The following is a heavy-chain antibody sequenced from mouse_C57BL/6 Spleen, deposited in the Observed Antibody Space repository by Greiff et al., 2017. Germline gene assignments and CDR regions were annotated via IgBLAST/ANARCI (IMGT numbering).Heavy chain of an antibody. CDR1: GFNINDYY. CDR3: ARDDGYPYYFDY. Sequence: EVQGVESGAELVKPGASVKLSCTASGFNINDYYMHWVKQGTEQGLEWIGRIDPEDGETKYAPKFQGQATIAADTSSNTAYLQLSSLTSEDTAVYYCARDDGYPYYFDYWGQGTTLTVSS. V-gene: IGHV14-2*01. CDR2: IDPEDGET. D-gene: IGHD2-3*01. J-gene: IGHJ2*01.